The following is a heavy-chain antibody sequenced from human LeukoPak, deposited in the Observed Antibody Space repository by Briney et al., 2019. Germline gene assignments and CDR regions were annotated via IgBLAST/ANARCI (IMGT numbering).Heavy chain of an antibody. D-gene: IGHD6-13*01. CDR3: TRHDRNSWYSY. CDR2: IYPDDSDT. CDR1: GYSFTSDW. V-gene: IGHV5-51*01. Sequence: GESMRISCKGYGYSFTSDWIGWVRQMPGKGLEWMGIIYPDDSDTRVSPSFQGQVTISADKSISTAYLQWSSLKASDTGMYYCTRHDRNSWYSYWGQGTLVTVSS. J-gene: IGHJ4*02.